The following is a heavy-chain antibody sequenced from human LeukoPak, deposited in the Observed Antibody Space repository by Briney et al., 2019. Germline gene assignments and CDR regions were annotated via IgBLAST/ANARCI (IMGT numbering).Heavy chain of an antibody. CDR1: GYTFTGYY. Sequence: ASVKVSCKASGYTFTGYYMHWVRQAPGQGLEWMGRINPNSGGTNYAQKFQGRVTMTRDTSTSTVYMELSSLRSEDTAVYYCARDQGGSSSSTGWFDPWGQGTLVTVSS. CDR2: INPNSGGT. J-gene: IGHJ5*02. CDR3: ARDQGGSSSSTGWFDP. D-gene: IGHD6-6*01. V-gene: IGHV1-2*06.